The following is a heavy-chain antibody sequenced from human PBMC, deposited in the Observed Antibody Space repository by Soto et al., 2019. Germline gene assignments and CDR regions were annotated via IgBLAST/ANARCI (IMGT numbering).Heavy chain of an antibody. CDR2: IYYSGST. J-gene: IGHJ4*02. CDR3: ARLSDDY. V-gene: IGHV4-39*01. CDR1: GGSISSSSYY. Sequence: SETLSLTCTVSGGSISSSSYYWGWIRQPPGKGLEWIGSIYYSGSTYYNPSLKSRVTISVDTSKNQFSLKLSSVTAADTAVYYCARLSDDYWGQGTLVTVSS. D-gene: IGHD3-3*02.